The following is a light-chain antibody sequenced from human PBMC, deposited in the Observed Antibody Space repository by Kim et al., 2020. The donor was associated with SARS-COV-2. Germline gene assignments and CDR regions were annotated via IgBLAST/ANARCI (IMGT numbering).Light chain of an antibody. V-gene: IGKV3-20*01. Sequence: NLLTQSPGTLSLSPGERATLSCRASQSVSSSHLAWYQQKPGQAPRLLIYGASSRATGIPDRISGSGSGTDFTLTISRLDPEYFAVYYCQHYDTSPPCTFGQGTKLEI. CDR3: QHYDTSPPCT. CDR1: QSVSSSH. J-gene: IGKJ2*02. CDR2: GAS.